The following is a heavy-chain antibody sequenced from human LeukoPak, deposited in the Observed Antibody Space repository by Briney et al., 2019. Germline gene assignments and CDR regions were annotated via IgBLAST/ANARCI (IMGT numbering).Heavy chain of an antibody. V-gene: IGHV3-21*01. Sequence: GGSLRLSCAASGFTFSSYSMNWVRQAPGKGLEWVSSISSSSSYIYYADSVKGRFTISRDDAKNLLYLQMNSLRVEDTAVYYCAKVPRQHDNWFDPWGQGTLVTVSS. CDR3: AKVPRQHDNWFDP. CDR2: ISSSSSYI. J-gene: IGHJ5*02. D-gene: IGHD6-13*01. CDR1: GFTFSSYS.